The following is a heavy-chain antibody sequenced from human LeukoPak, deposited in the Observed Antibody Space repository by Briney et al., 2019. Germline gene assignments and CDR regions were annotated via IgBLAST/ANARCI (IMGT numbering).Heavy chain of an antibody. D-gene: IGHD6-19*01. CDR3: ARQTSRLYSSGYDS. J-gene: IGHJ4*02. CDR1: GGSISSSSYY. Sequence: KPSETLSLTCTVSGGSISSSSYYWGWIRQPPGKGLEWIGSIYYSGSTYYNASLKSRVTISVDTSKNQFSLRLNSVTAADTAVYYCARQTSRLYSSGYDSWGQGILVTVSS. CDR2: IYYSGST. V-gene: IGHV4-39*01.